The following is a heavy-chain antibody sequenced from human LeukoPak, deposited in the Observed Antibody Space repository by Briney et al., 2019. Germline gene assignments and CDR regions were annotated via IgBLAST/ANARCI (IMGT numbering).Heavy chain of an antibody. CDR1: GFTVSSNY. V-gene: IGHV3-53*01. J-gene: IGHJ4*02. CDR3: ARTPQLAY. D-gene: IGHD3-10*01. Sequence: QPGGSLRLSCAASGFTVSSNYMSWVRQAPGKGLEWVAMIYSGGSTYYADSVKDRFTISRDNSKNTLYLQMNSLRAEDTAMYYCARTPQLAYWGQGTLVTVSS. CDR2: IYSGGST.